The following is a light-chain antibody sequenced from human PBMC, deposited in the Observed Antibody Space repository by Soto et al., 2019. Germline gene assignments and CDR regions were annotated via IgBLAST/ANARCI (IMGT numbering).Light chain of an antibody. CDR3: QQYGNSPPSI. V-gene: IGKV3-20*01. CDR1: QSVTSNF. CDR2: GSA. J-gene: IGKJ2*02. Sequence: EIVLTQSPGTLSLSPGESATLSCRASQSVTSNFLAGYQQKPHQAPRLLIHGSASRAGGIPDRFSGSGSGTDFTLTISRLQAEDFAVYHCQQYGNSPPSIFGQGTRLEIK.